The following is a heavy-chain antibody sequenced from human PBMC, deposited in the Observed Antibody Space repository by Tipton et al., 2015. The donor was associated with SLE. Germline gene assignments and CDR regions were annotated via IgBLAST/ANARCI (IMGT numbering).Heavy chain of an antibody. V-gene: IGHV3-74*01. J-gene: IGHJ6*02. Sequence: SLRLSCAASGFTFSSYRMHWVRQAPGKGLVWVSHSDDRSTSYADSVRGRFTISRDNARNTVSLQMNSLRAEDTAVYYCAREKPGYGMDYYGMDVWGQGTTVTVS. CDR1: GFTFSSYR. CDR3: AREKPGYGMDYYGMDV. CDR2: SDDRST. D-gene: IGHD5-12*01.